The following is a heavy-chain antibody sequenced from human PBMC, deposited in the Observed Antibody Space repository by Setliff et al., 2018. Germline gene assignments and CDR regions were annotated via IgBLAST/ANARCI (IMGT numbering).Heavy chain of an antibody. D-gene: IGHD2-15*01. J-gene: IGHJ4*02. CDR3: ARAVTQIVVVVAATPVDY. V-gene: IGHV4-34*01. CDR2: INHSGST. CDR1: GGSFSTYY. Sequence: SETLSLTCAVYGGSFSTYYWIWIRQPPGKGLEWIGEINHSGSTNYNPSLKSRVTISVDTSKNQFSLKLSSVTAADTAVYYCARAVTQIVVVVAATPVDYWGQGTLVTVSS.